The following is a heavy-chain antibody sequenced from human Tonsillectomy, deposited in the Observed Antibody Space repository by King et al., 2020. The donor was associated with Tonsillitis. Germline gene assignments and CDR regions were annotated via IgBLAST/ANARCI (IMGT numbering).Heavy chain of an antibody. J-gene: IGHJ5*02. CDR2: INPSGGTT. CDR1: GYTFTSNW. CDR3: AGDHSITVTGMLGGWFDR. D-gene: IGHD2-8*02. V-gene: IGHV1-46*01. Sequence: VQLVESGAEVKKPGASVKVSCKTSGYTFTSNWIHWVRQAPGQGLEWMGIINPSGGTTQYAQKFQGRLTVTRDTSTTTVYMELRSLRPEDTATYYCAGDHSITVTGMLGGWFDRWGQGTLVTVSS.